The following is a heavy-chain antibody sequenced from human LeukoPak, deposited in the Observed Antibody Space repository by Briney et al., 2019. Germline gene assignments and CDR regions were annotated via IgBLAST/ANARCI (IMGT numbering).Heavy chain of an antibody. J-gene: IGHJ5*02. Sequence: SETQSLTCSVSGDSISTSNSYWSWIRQPPGKGLEWIGYIYYSGSTNYNPSLKSRVTISVDTSKNQFSLKLSSVTAADTAVYYCARNYGSGTYYNMNWFDPWGQGTLVTVSS. CDR2: IYYSGST. D-gene: IGHD3-10*01. CDR3: ARNYGSGTYYNMNWFDP. CDR1: GDSISTSNSY. V-gene: IGHV4-61*01.